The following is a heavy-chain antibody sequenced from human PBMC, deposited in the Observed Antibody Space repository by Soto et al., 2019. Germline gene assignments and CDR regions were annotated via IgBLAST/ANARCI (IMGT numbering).Heavy chain of an antibody. CDR1: GGSISGYF. J-gene: IGHJ4*02. CDR2: IYYSGST. Sequence: QVQLQESGPGLVKPSETLSLTCTVSGGSISGYFWSWIRQPPGKRLEWIGYIYYSGSTNYNPSLKSRVTISVDTSKNQFSLNLSSVTAADTAVYYCAIHSARWYGGLFDYWGQGTLVTVSS. D-gene: IGHD6-13*01. V-gene: IGHV4-59*08. CDR3: AIHSARWYGGLFDY.